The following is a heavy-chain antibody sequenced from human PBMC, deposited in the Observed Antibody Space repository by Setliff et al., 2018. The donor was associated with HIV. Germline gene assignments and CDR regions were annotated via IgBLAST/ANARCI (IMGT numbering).Heavy chain of an antibody. CDR2: IYYSGSV. CDR3: ARRSDWFDP. J-gene: IGHJ5*02. CDR1: GGAISGSGYY. V-gene: IGHV4-30-4*01. Sequence: LSLTCSVSGGAISGSGYYWSWIRQPPGKALEWIGYIYYSGSVYYNPSLKSRLTISVDTSKNQFSLKLASVTAADTAVYFCARRSDWFDPWGQGTLVTVSS.